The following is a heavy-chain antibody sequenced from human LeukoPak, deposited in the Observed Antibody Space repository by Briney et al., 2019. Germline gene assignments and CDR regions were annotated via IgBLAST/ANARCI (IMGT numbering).Heavy chain of an antibody. V-gene: IGHV4-30-2*01. D-gene: IGHD1-26*01. CDR2: IYHSGST. CDR3: ARGSGSYVYYFDY. J-gene: IGHJ4*02. CDR1: GGSISSGGYS. Sequence: SETLSLTCAVSGGSISSGGYSWSWIRQPPGKGLEWIGYIYHSGSTYYNPSLKSRVTISVDRSKNQFSLKLSSVTAADTAVYYCARGSGSYVYYFDYWGQGTLVTVSS.